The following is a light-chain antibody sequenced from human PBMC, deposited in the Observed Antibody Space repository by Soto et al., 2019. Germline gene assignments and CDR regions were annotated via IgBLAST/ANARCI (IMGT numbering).Light chain of an antibody. J-gene: IGKJ5*01. V-gene: IGKV1-9*01. Sequence: DIQLTQSPSFLSASVGDRVTITCRASQGISSYLAWYQQKPGKAPKLLIYAASTLQSGVPSRFSGSGSGTEFTLTISSLQPEDFATYYCQQLNSYPITCGQGTRREIK. CDR3: QQLNSYPIT. CDR2: AAS. CDR1: QGISSY.